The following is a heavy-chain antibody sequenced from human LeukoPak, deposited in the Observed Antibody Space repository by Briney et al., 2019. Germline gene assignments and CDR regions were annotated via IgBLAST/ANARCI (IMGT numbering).Heavy chain of an antibody. D-gene: IGHD4-11*01. CDR3: ARDYYSNYVGSLDY. J-gene: IGHJ4*02. CDR2: ISSSGSTI. Sequence: PGGSLRLSCAASGFTFSDYYMSWIRQAPGKGLEWVSYISSSGSTIYYADSVKGRFTISRDSAKNSLYLQMNSLRAEDTAVYYCARDYYSNYVGSLDYWGQGTLVTVSS. CDR1: GFTFSDYY. V-gene: IGHV3-11*01.